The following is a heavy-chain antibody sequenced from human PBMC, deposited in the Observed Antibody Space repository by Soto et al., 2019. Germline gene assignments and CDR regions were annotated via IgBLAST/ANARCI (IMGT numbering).Heavy chain of an antibody. CDR2: ISSSSSYI. CDR3: ARGHYDILTGYPRPLDY. Sequence: GGSLRLSCAASGFTFSSYSMNWVRQAPGKGLEWVSSISSSSSYIYYADSVKGRFTISRDNAKNSLYLQMNSLRAEDTAVYYCARGHYDILTGYPRPLDYWGQGTLVTVSS. J-gene: IGHJ4*02. CDR1: GFTFSSYS. D-gene: IGHD3-9*01. V-gene: IGHV3-21*01.